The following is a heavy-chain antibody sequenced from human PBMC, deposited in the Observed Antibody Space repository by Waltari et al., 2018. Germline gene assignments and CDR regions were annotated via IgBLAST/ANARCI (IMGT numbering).Heavy chain of an antibody. J-gene: IGHJ4*02. Sequence: EAQLVESGGGLVKPGESLRLSCAGSGYTFNNAWMSWVRQAPGKGLEWVGRIKREIDCGTAEYAESVKDRFTISRDDSKNTLYLQMNSLKSEDSAVYFCVRESFGNDIWGQGTLVTVSS. D-gene: IGHD3-10*01. CDR3: VRESFGNDI. V-gene: IGHV3-15*01. CDR1: GYTFNNAW. CDR2: IKREIDCGTA.